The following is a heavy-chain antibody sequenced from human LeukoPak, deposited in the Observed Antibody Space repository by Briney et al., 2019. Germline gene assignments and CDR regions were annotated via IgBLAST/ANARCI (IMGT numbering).Heavy chain of an antibody. D-gene: IGHD6-13*01. CDR1: GFIFSSYA. J-gene: IGHJ4*02. V-gene: IGHV3-30*04. CDR2: ISYDGSNK. CDR3: ARGVRGSSWLSFDY. Sequence: GRSLRLSCAASGFIFSSYAMHWVRRAPGKGLEWVALISYDGSNKYYADSVKGRFTISRYNSKNTLYLQMNSLRAEDTAVYYCARGVRGSSWLSFDYWGQGTLVIVSS.